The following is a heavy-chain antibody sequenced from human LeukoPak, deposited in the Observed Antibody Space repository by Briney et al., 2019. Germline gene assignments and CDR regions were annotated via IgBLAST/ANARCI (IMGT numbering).Heavy chain of an antibody. V-gene: IGHV3-9*01. CDR1: GFTFDDYA. D-gene: IGHD5-12*01. J-gene: IGHJ4*02. CDR3: AEGGYDQDFDY. Sequence: GRSLTLSCAASGFTFDDYAMHWVRQAPGKGLEWVSGINWNSGDVGYADSVKGRFTISRDNAKNSLYLQMNSLRAEDTAVYYCAEGGYDQDFDYWGQGALVTVSS. CDR2: INWNSGDV.